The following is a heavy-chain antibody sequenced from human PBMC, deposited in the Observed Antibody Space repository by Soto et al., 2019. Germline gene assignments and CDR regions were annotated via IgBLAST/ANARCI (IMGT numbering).Heavy chain of an antibody. Sequence: EVQLLESGGGLEQPGGSLRLSCAASGFTFRDYAMSWVRQAPGKGLEWVTTITGSSSNLYYSDSVKGRFAISRYNSKITLYLQMDSLTAEDTAVYYCAKGGAVYGLLTHDYWGQGTLVTVSS. CDR3: AKGGAVYGLLTHDY. CDR1: GFTFRDYA. CDR2: ITGSSSNL. V-gene: IGHV3-23*01. J-gene: IGHJ4*02. D-gene: IGHD3-9*01.